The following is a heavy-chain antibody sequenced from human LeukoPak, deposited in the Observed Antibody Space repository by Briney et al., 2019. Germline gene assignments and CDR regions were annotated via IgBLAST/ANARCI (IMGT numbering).Heavy chain of an antibody. J-gene: IGHJ4*02. Sequence: SETLSLTCTVSGGSISSYYWSWIRQPPGKGLEWIGYIYYSGSTNYNPSLKSRVTISVDTSKYQFTLKLSSVTAADTAVYYCARDRYYYDRSGYYSRGFDYWGQGTLVTVSS. V-gene: IGHV4-59*01. CDR3: ARDRYYYDRSGYYSRGFDY. CDR2: IYYSGST. D-gene: IGHD3-22*01. CDR1: GGSISSYY.